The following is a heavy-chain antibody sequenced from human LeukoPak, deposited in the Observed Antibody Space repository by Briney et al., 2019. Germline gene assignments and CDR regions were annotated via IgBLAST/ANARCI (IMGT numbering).Heavy chain of an antibody. D-gene: IGHD5-24*01. V-gene: IGHV4-39*01. CDR1: GGSISSSSYY. CDR2: IYYSGST. CDR3: ASDGYYFDY. Sequence: SETLSLTCTVSGGSISSSSYYWGWIRRPPGKGLEWIGSIYYSGSTYYNPSLKSRVTISVDTSKNQFSLKLSSVTAADTAVYYCASDGYYFDYWGQGTLVTVSS. J-gene: IGHJ4*02.